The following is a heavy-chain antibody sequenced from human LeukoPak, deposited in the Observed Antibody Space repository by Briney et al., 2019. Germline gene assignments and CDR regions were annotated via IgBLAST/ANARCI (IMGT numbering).Heavy chain of an antibody. Sequence: GGSLRLSCEASGFTFDDYGMSWVRQPPGQGLEWISGINRNGGSTDYADSVKGRFTMSRDNAKNSDFLQLSSLRVEDTALYYCARGFRNGPFDCWGQGPLVTVSS. D-gene: IGHD2-8*01. CDR3: ARGFRNGPFDC. J-gene: IGHJ4*02. CDR2: INRNGGST. V-gene: IGHV3-20*04. CDR1: GFTFDDYG.